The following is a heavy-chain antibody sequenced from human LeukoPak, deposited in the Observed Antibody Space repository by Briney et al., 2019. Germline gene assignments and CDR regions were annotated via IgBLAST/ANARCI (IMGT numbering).Heavy chain of an antibody. Sequence: GGSLRLSCAASGFTFSSYWMSWVRQAPGKGLEWVANIKQDGSEKYYVDSVKGRFTISRDNAKNSLYLQMNSLRAEDTAVYYCARDGSAAAAPFDYWGQGTLVTVSS. D-gene: IGHD6-13*01. V-gene: IGHV3-7*01. CDR3: ARDGSAAAAPFDY. J-gene: IGHJ4*02. CDR1: GFTFSSYW. CDR2: IKQDGSEK.